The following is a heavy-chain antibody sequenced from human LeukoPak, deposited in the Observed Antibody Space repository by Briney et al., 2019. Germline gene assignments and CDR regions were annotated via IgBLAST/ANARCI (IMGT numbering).Heavy chain of an antibody. Sequence: ASVKVSCKASAYTFISYGISWVRQAPGQGLEWLGWISVYNGNTNYAQKFQGSVTMTRDTSISTVYMELSRLRSDDTAVYYCARASGSYWWFDSWGQGTLVTVSS. V-gene: IGHV1-18*01. CDR1: AYTFISYG. CDR2: ISVYNGNT. CDR3: ARASGSYWWFDS. J-gene: IGHJ5*01. D-gene: IGHD1-26*01.